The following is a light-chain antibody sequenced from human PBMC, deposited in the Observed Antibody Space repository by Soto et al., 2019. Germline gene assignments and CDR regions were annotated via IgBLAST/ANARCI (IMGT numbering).Light chain of an antibody. V-gene: IGKV3-20*01. CDR3: QQYGSSLIT. Sequence: EIVMTQSPATLSVSPGERATLSCRASQSINDNLAWYQQKPGQAPRLLIYGASSRATGIPDRFSGSGSGTDFTLTISRLEPEDFAVYYCQQYGSSLITFGQGTRLEI. CDR1: QSINDN. J-gene: IGKJ5*01. CDR2: GAS.